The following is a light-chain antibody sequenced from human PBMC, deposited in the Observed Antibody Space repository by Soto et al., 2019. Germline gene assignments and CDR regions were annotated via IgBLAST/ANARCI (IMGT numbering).Light chain of an antibody. J-gene: IGLJ2*01. CDR3: QTWGTGIQV. CDR1: SGHSSYI. V-gene: IGLV4-69*01. Sequence: QPVLTQSPSASACLGASVKLTCTLSSGHSSYIIAWHQQQPEKGPRYLMKLNNDGSHSKGDGIPDRFSGSSSGAERYLTISSLQSEDEADYYCQTWGTGIQVFGGGTQLTVL. CDR2: LNNDGSH.